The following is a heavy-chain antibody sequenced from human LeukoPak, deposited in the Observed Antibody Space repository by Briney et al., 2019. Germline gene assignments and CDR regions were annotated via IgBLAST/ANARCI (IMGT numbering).Heavy chain of an antibody. CDR2: IWYDGSNK. CDR3: ARDRLKLSYSSTIGDY. D-gene: IGHD6-13*01. J-gene: IGHJ4*02. Sequence: GRSLRLSCAASGFTFSSYGMHWVRQAPGKGLEWVAVIWYDGSNKYYADSVKGRFTISRDSSKNTLYLQMNSLRAEDTAVYYCARDRLKLSYSSTIGDYWGQGTLVTVSS. CDR1: GFTFSSYG. V-gene: IGHV3-33*01.